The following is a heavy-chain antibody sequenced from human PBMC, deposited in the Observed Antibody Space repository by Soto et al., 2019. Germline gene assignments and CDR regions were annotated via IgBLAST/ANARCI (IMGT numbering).Heavy chain of an antibody. D-gene: IGHD6-19*01. CDR2: ISSSGTSA. Sequence: QVQLEESGGGLVKPGGSLRLSCAASGFPFSVIYMSWIRQAPGKGLEYISYISSSGTSANYADSVKGRFTISRDNARNSLYLQMNSLRAEDTAVYYCARDRGAVTGQYFDYWGQGALVTVSS. J-gene: IGHJ4*02. CDR1: GFPFSVIY. V-gene: IGHV3-11*05. CDR3: ARDRGAVTGQYFDY.